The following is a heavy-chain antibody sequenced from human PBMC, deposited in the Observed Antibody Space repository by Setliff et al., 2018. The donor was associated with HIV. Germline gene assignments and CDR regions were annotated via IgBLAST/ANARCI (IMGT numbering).Heavy chain of an antibody. V-gene: IGHV1-46*01. D-gene: IGHD6-13*01. Sequence: ASVKVSCKASGYTFTSYYMHWVRQAPGQGLEWMGIINPSSGSTSYTQMFRGRVTMTRDTSINTAYMELARLRSDDTAVYYCAKGGPGSSWLGGWFDPWGQGTLVTVSS. CDR2: INPSSGST. J-gene: IGHJ5*02. CDR3: AKGGPGSSWLGGWFDP. CDR1: GYTFTSYY.